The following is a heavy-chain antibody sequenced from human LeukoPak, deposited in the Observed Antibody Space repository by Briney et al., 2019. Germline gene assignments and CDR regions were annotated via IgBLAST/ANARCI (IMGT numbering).Heavy chain of an antibody. CDR2: IKQDGSEK. V-gene: IGHV3-7*01. J-gene: IGHJ3*02. CDR1: GYSFTSYW. D-gene: IGHD3-3*01. Sequence: GESLKISCKGSGYSFTSYWIGWVRQAPGKGLEWVANIKQDGSEKYYVDSVKGRFTISRDNAKNSLYLQMNSLRAEDTAVYYCARARVGYYDFWSGPTEVGFDIWGQGTMVTVSS. CDR3: ARARVGYYDFWSGPTEVGFDI.